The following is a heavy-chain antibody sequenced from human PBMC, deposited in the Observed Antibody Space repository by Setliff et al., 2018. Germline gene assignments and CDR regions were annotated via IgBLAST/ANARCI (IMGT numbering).Heavy chain of an antibody. V-gene: IGHV4-4*08. CDR2: IHTGST. D-gene: IGHD3-9*01. CDR3: ARLPKIVTGYYGSHYYYYMDV. J-gene: IGHJ6*03. CDR1: GGSISSDI. Sequence: SETLSLTCTVSGGSISSDIWSWIRQPPGKGLEWIGQIHTGSTNYNPSLRSRVTISVDMSKNQFSLKLNSVTAADTAVYYCARLPKIVTGYYGSHYYYYMDVWGKGTTVTVSS.